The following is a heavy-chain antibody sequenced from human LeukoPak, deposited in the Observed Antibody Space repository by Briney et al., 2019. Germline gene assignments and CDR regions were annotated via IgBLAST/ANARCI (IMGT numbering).Heavy chain of an antibody. CDR3: ARDVRVGATHSPT. Sequence: PGGSLRLSCAASGFTVSSNYMSWVRQAPGRGLEWVSVIYSGGSTYYADSVRGRFTISRDNSKNTLYLQMNSLRAEDTAVYYCARDVRVGATHSPTWGQGTLVTVSS. D-gene: IGHD1-26*01. CDR1: GFTVSSNY. CDR2: IYSGGST. J-gene: IGHJ5*02. V-gene: IGHV3-53*01.